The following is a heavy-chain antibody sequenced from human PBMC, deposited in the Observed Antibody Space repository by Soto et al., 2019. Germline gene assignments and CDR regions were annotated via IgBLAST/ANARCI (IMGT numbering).Heavy chain of an antibody. Sequence: PGGSLRLSCAASGFTFSSYGMHWVRQAPGKGLEWVAVIWYDGSNKYYADSVKGRFTISRDNSKNTLYLQMNSLRAEDTAVYYCARGNYDFWSGYYATSYYYYGMDVWGQGTTGTVSS. D-gene: IGHD3-3*01. CDR2: IWYDGSNK. J-gene: IGHJ6*02. CDR1: GFTFSSYG. CDR3: ARGNYDFWSGYYATSYYYYGMDV. V-gene: IGHV3-33*01.